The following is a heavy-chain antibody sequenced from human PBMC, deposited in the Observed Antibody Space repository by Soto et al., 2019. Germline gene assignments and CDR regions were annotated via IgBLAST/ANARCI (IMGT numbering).Heavy chain of an antibody. V-gene: IGHV4-31*03. D-gene: IGHD3-22*01. J-gene: IGHJ5*02. CDR3: AISSGYADWFDP. CDR2: IYYSGST. CDR1: GGSISSGGYY. Sequence: SETLSLTCTVSGGSISSGGYYWSWIRQHPGKGLEWIGYIYYSGSTYYNPSLKSRVTISVDTSKNQFSLKLRSVTAADTAVYYCAISSGYADWFDPWGQGTLVTAPQ.